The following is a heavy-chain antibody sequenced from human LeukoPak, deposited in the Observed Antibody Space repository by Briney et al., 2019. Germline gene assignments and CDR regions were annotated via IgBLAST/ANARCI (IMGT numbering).Heavy chain of an antibody. J-gene: IGHJ4*02. D-gene: IGHD3-9*01. V-gene: IGHV3-23*01. CDR2: TSGSGGST. Sequence: GGSLRLSCAASGFTFSSYAMSWVRQAPGKGLEWVSATSGSGGSTYYADSVKGRFTISRDNSKNTLYLQMNSLRAEDTAVYYCAKRGGLRYFDWLLDYWGQGTLVTVSS. CDR3: AKRGGLRYFDWLLDY. CDR1: GFTFSSYA.